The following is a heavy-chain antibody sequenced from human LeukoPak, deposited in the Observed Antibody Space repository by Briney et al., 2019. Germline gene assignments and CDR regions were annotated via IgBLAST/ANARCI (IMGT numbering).Heavy chain of an antibody. J-gene: IGHJ6*03. CDR3: ARGRTDEYYYYYYMDV. CDR1: GGTFSSYA. CDR2: IIPIFGTA. V-gene: IGHV1-69*06. Sequence: SVKVSCKASGGTFSSYAISWVRQAPGQGLEWMGGIIPIFGTANYAQKFQGRVTITADKSTSTAYMELSSLRSEDTAVYYCARGRTDEYYYYYYMDVWGKGTTVTVSS.